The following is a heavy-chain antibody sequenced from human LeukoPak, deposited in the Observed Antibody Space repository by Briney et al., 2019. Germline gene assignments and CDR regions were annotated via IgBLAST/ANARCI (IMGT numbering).Heavy chain of an antibody. Sequence: PGGSLRLSCAASGFTVSSNYMSWVRQAPGKGLEWVSVIYSGGSTYYADSVKGRFTISRDNSKNTLYLQMNSPRAEDTAVYYCARPLYSSGWSFDYWGQGTLVTVSS. V-gene: IGHV3-53*01. CDR2: IYSGGST. J-gene: IGHJ4*02. CDR3: ARPLYSSGWSFDY. D-gene: IGHD6-19*01. CDR1: GFTVSSNY.